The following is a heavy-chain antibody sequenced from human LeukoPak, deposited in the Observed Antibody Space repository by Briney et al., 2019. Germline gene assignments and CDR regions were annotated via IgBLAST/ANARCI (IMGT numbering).Heavy chain of an antibody. CDR1: GGSISSYY. Sequence: PSETLSLTCTVSGGSISSYYWSWIRQPAGKGLEWIGRIYTSGSTNYNPSLKSRVTMSVDTSKNQFSLKLSSVTAADTAVYYCARGQAGVVPADQSWFDPRGQGTLVTVSS. CDR2: IYTSGST. D-gene: IGHD2-2*01. V-gene: IGHV4-4*07. CDR3: ARGQAGVVPADQSWFDP. J-gene: IGHJ5*02.